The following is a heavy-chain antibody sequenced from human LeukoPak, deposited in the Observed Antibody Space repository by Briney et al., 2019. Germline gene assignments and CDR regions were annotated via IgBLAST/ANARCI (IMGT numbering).Heavy chain of an antibody. J-gene: IGHJ6*03. V-gene: IGHV4-39*07. Sequence: SETLSLTCTVSGDSIRSSRYYWGWIRQTPGKGLEWIGSIYYSGSTYYNPSLKSRVTISVDTSKKQFSLKLSSVTAADTAVYYCARTGGSFYYYYMDVWAKGTTVTVSS. CDR2: IYYSGST. CDR1: GDSIRSSRYY. CDR3: ARTGGSFYYYYMDV. D-gene: IGHD1-26*01.